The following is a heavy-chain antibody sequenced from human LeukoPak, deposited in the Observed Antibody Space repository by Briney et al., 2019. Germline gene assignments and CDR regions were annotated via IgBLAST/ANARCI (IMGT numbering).Heavy chain of an antibody. CDR2: ISGSGGST. CDR1: GFTFSNYA. D-gene: IGHD6-19*01. Sequence: PGGSLRLSCAASGFTFSNYAMSWVRQAPGKGLEWVSAISGSGGSTYYADSVKGRFTISRDNSKNTLYLQMDNLRAEDTAVYYCAKYQRQWLPKGGFDYWGQGTLVTVSS. CDR3: AKYQRQWLPKGGFDY. V-gene: IGHV3-23*01. J-gene: IGHJ4*02.